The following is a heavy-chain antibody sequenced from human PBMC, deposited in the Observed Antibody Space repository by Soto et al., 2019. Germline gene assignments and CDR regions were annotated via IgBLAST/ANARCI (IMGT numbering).Heavy chain of an antibody. Sequence: QVQLQQWGAGLLKPSETLSLTCAVYGGSFSGYYWSWIRQPPGKGLEWIGEINHSGSTNYNPSLKSRVTISVDTSKNQFSLKLSSVTAADTAVYYCARGEVAVAGRYYYYGMDVWGQGTTVTVSS. CDR1: GGSFSGYY. J-gene: IGHJ6*02. V-gene: IGHV4-34*01. CDR3: ARGEVAVAGRYYYYGMDV. D-gene: IGHD6-19*01. CDR2: INHSGST.